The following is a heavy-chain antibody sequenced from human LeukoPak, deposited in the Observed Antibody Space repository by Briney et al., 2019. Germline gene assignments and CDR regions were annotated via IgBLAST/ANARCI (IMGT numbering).Heavy chain of an antibody. Sequence: PSETLSLTCTVSGGSISSSSYYWGWIRQPPGKGLEWIGSIYYSGGTYYNPSLKSRVTISVDTSKNQFSLKLSSVTAADTAVYYCARHVSLRYCSSTSCLYYFDYWGQGTLVTVSS. CDR3: ARHVSLRYCSSTSCLYYFDY. D-gene: IGHD2-2*01. CDR1: GGSISSSSYY. J-gene: IGHJ4*02. CDR2: IYYSGGT. V-gene: IGHV4-39*01.